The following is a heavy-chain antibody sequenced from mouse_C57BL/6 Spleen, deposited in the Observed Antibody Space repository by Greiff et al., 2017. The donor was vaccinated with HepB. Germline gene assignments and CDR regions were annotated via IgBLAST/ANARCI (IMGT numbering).Heavy chain of an antibody. J-gene: IGHJ4*01. CDR1: GYTFTSYW. V-gene: IGHV1-7*01. CDR3: ASAATTVVAPDAMDY. Sequence: VQLQQSGAELAKPGASVKLSCKASGYTFTSYWMHWVKQRPGQGLEWIGYINPSSGYTKYNQKFKDKATLTADKSSSTAYMQLSSLTYEDSAVYYCASAATTVVAPDAMDYWGQGTSVTVSS. CDR2: INPSSGYT. D-gene: IGHD1-1*01.